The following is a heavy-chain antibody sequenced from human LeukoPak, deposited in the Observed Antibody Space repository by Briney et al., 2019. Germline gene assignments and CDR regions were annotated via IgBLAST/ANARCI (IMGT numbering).Heavy chain of an antibody. Sequence: VAPVKVSCKASGGTFSSYAISWVRQAPGQGLEWMGGIIPIFGTANYAQKFQGRVTITTDESTSTAYMELSSLRSEDTAVYYCASPGAVGGAGYYMDVWGKGTTVTVSS. CDR2: IIPIFGTA. D-gene: IGHD1-26*01. CDR1: GGTFSSYA. CDR3: ASPGAVGGAGYYMDV. V-gene: IGHV1-69*05. J-gene: IGHJ6*03.